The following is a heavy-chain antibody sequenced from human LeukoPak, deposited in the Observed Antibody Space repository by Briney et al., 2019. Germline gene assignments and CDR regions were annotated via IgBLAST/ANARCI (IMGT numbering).Heavy chain of an antibody. Sequence: PGGSLRLSCTASGFTFSNFWMGWVRQAPGKGLEWVANIKQDETEKFYLGSVKGRFTISRDNARNTLYLQMNSLRAEDTAVYYCARGGPIYCSGDSCYPGDYWGQGTLVTVSS. CDR3: ARGGPIYCSGDSCYPGDY. CDR2: IKQDETEK. J-gene: IGHJ4*02. V-gene: IGHV3-7*01. D-gene: IGHD2-15*01. CDR1: GFTFSNFW.